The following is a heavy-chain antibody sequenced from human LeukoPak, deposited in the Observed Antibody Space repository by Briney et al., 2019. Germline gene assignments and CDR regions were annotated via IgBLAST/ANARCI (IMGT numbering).Heavy chain of an antibody. V-gene: IGHV3-43*01. CDR3: AKDTGLEYSSSWLPLGY. D-gene: IGHD6-13*01. Sequence: AGGSLRLSCAASGFTFDDYTMHWVRQAPGKGLEWVSLISWDGGSTYYADSVKGRFTISRDNSKNSLYLQMNSLRTEDTALYYCAKDTGLEYSSSWLPLGYWGQGTLVTVSS. J-gene: IGHJ4*02. CDR2: ISWDGGST. CDR1: GFTFDDYT.